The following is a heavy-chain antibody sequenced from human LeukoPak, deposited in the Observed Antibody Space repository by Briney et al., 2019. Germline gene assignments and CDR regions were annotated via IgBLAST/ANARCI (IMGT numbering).Heavy chain of an antibody. Sequence: GGSLRLSCAASGFTFSDYYMSWVRQAPGKGLEWGSYISSSGSTIYYADSLKGRFTISRDNARNSLYLQMNSLRAEDTAVYYCARDSVPAAIVDYWGEGTLVSVSS. D-gene: IGHD2-2*01. CDR2: ISSSGSTI. V-gene: IGHV3-11*01. J-gene: IGHJ4*02. CDR1: GFTFSDYY. CDR3: ARDSVPAAIVDY.